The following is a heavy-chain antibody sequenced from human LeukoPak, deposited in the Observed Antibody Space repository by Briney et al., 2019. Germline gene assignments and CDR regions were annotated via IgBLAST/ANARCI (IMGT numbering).Heavy chain of an antibody. D-gene: IGHD3-9*01. CDR1: GGTFSSYA. Sequence: ASVKVSSKASGGTFSSYAISWVRQAPGQGLEWMGRIIPILGIANYAQKFQGRVTITADKSTSTAYMELSSLRSEDTAVYYCASTGKYYDILTGYWVVWGRGTTVTVSS. V-gene: IGHV1-69*04. CDR3: ASTGKYYDILTGYWVV. CDR2: IIPILGIA. J-gene: IGHJ6*02.